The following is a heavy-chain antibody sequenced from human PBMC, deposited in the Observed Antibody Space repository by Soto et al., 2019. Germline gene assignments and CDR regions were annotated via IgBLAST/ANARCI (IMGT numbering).Heavy chain of an antibody. D-gene: IGHD3-3*01. J-gene: IGHJ4*02. CDR1: GFTASSNS. CDR2: IYSGGST. V-gene: IGHV3-66*01. CDR3: ARGRGKTYYDFWSGSLGY. Sequence: PGGSLRLSCPASGFTASSNSMSWVRQAPGKGLEWVSVIYSGGSTYYADSVKGRFTISRDNSKNTLYLQMNSLRAEDTAVYYCARGRGKTYYDFWSGSLGYWGQGTLVTVSS.